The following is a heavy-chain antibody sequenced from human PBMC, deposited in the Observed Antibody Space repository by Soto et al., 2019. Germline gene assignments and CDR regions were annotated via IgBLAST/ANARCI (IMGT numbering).Heavy chain of an antibody. CDR3: ARGATRYSSSSYVFDY. CDR1: GYTFTGYY. Sequence: ASVKVSCKASGYTFTGYYMHWVRQAPGQGLEWMGWINPNSGGTNYAQKFQGRVTMTRDTYISTAYMELSRLRSDDTAVYYCARGATRYSSSSYVFDYWGQGTLVNVS. V-gene: IGHV1-2*02. CDR2: INPNSGGT. D-gene: IGHD6-13*01. J-gene: IGHJ4*02.